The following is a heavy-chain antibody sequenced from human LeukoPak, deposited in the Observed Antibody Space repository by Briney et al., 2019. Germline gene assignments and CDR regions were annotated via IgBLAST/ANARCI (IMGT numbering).Heavy chain of an antibody. D-gene: IGHD3-22*01. J-gene: IGHJ2*01. CDR2: IDPSAGST. V-gene: IGHV1-46*01. CDR3: ANTVDSSGYYRAPDHYWYFDL. Sequence: ASVKVSCKASGYTFTKYYMHWVRQAPGQGLEWRGVIDPSAGSTTYAQKFQGRVTMTRDTATSTVYMELSSLRSEDTAVYYCANTVDSSGYYRAPDHYWYFDLWGRGTLVTVSS. CDR1: GYTFTKYY.